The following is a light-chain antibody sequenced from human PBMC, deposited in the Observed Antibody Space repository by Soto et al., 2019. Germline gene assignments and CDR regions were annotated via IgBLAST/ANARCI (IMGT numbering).Light chain of an antibody. V-gene: IGKV3-15*01. CDR1: QGIAGRY. Sequence: ELVLTQSPGTLSLSPGDSATLSCRDSQGIAGRYLAWYQQRPCQDPRLLIYGESTRATGIPARFSGSGSGTEFTLTISSLQSEDFAAYYCQQNNNRAPLTCGGGTKVDIK. CDR3: QQNNNRAPLT. J-gene: IGKJ4*01. CDR2: GES.